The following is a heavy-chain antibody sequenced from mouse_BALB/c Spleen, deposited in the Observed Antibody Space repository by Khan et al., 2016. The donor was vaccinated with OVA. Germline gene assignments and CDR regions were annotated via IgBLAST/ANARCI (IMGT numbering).Heavy chain of an antibody. CDR2: IDPANGDI. CDR3: ATRCGNPFAY. V-gene: IGHV14-3*02. J-gene: IGHJ3*01. Sequence: EVQLQQSGAELVKPGASVKLSCTASGFNIKDTYMHWVKQRPEQGPEWIGRIDPANGDIKYDPKFQDKATIAADTSSNTAYLQLSSLTSEDTAGYSCATRCGNPFAYWGQGTLVSVSA. D-gene: IGHD2-1*01. CDR1: GFNIKDTY.